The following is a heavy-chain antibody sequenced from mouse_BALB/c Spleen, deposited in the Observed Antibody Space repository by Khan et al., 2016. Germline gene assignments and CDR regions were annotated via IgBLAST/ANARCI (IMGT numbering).Heavy chain of an antibody. CDR2: IDTNTGET. D-gene: IGHD2-4*01. J-gene: IGHJ3*01. Sequence: QIQLVQSGPELKKPGETVKISCKASGYSFTNYGMNWVKQAPGKGLKWIGWIDTNTGETKYAEEFKGRFAFSLENSAITAYLQISNLKTDDTTTYFCAGWGKDYAWLAYWGQGTLVTVSA. V-gene: IGHV9-3*02. CDR1: GYSFTNYG. CDR3: AGWGKDYAWLAY.